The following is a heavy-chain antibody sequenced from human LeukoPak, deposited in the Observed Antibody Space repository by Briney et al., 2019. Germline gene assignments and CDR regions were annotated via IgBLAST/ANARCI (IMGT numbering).Heavy chain of an antibody. CDR2: IYHGDSDT. V-gene: IGHV5-51*01. D-gene: IGHD3-22*01. J-gene: IGHJ3*02. CDR3: ARLGPYDSSGEEAFDI. Sequence: GESLKISCKGSGYSFTSYWIGWARQMPGKGLEWMGIIYHGDSDTRYSPSFQGQVTISADKSISAAYLQWSSLNASDTAMYYCARLGPYDSSGEEAFDIWGQGTMVTVSS. CDR1: GYSFTSYW.